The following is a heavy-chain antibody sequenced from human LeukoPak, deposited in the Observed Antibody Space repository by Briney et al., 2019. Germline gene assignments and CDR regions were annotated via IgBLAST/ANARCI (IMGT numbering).Heavy chain of an antibody. V-gene: IGHV4-59*01. D-gene: IGHD3-3*01. CDR1: GGSISSYY. CDR3: ARVQFLEWSIRWYYFDY. CDR2: IYYSGST. Sequence: SETLSLTCTVSGGSISSYYWSWIRQPPGKGLEWIGYIYYSGSTNYNPSLKSRVTISVDTSKNQFSLELSSVTAADTAVYYCARVQFLEWSIRWYYFDYWGQGPRATVTS. J-gene: IGHJ4*02.